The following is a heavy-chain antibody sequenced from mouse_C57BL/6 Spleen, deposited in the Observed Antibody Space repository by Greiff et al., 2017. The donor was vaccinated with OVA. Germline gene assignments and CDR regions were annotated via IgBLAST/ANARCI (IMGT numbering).Heavy chain of an antibody. CDR2: IYPGDGDT. CDR3: ARSRDGSLSY. D-gene: IGHD2-3*01. J-gene: IGHJ4*01. V-gene: IGHV1-82*01. Sequence: VQLQQSGPELVKPGASVKISCKASGYAFSSSWMNWVKQRPGKGLEWIGRIYPGDGDTNYNGKFKGKATLTADKSSSTAYMQLSCLTSEDSAVYFCARSRDGSLSYWGQGTSVTVSS. CDR1: GYAFSSSW.